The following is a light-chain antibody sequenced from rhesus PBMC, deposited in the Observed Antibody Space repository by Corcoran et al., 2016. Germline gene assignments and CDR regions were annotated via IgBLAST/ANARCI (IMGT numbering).Light chain of an antibody. V-gene: IGKV4-1*01. Sequence: DIVMTQSPDSLAVSLGERVTINCKSSQSLLYSSNNKNSLAWYQQKPGQAPKFLISWASTRESGVPNRFSGSGSGTDFTLTISGLQAEDVAVYYCQQYYSSPLTFGGGTKVEIK. CDR3: QQYYSSPLT. CDR1: QSLLYSSNNKNS. J-gene: IGKJ4*01. CDR2: WAS.